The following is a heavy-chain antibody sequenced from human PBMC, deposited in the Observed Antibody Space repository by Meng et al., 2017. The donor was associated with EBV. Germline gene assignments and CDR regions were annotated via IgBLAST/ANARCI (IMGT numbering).Heavy chain of an antibody. CDR2: IYWDDDK. D-gene: IGHD6-6*01. J-gene: IGHJ4*02. CDR1: GFSLSTRGVG. CDR3: AHIIAARPFDY. Sequence: QNTLKESGPTLVKPTRTLTLTCTFSGFSLSTRGVGVGWIRPPPGKALEWLALIYWDDDKRYSPSLKSRLTITKDTSKNQVVLTMTNMDPVDAATYYCAHIIAARPFDYWGQGTLVTVSS. V-gene: IGHV2-5*02.